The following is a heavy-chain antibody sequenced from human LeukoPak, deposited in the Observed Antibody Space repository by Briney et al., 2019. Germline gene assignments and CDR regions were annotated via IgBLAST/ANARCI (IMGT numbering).Heavy chain of an antibody. CDR2: FSTGANYT. V-gene: IGHV3-23*03. D-gene: IGHD6-13*01. CDR3: AKAQGAWYYFDS. Sequence: GGSLRLSCAASGFTVSSFAMSWVRQAPGKGLEWVSVFSTGANYTYYADSVKGRFTMTRDNSKNTIFLQLNNVRADDTAVYFCAKAQGAWYYFDSWGQGTLVTVSS. CDR1: GFTVSSFA. J-gene: IGHJ4*02.